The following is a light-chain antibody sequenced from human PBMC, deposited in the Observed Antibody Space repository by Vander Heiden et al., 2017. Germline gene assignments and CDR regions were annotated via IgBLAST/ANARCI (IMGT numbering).Light chain of an antibody. CDR1: QDISHY. J-gene: IGKJ5*01. Sequence: DVQMTQSPSSLPASVGDRVTIPCRSSQDISHYLAWFQQKPGKAPKSLIYGATSLQSGVPSKFNGSASGTEFTLTISMLHPEDFATYYCQGEDRYPLTFGQGTRLEIK. CDR2: GAT. CDR3: QGEDRYPLT. V-gene: IGKV1-16*02.